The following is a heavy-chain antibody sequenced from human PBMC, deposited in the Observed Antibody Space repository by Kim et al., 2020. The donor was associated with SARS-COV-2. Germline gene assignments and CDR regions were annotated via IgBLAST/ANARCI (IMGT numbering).Heavy chain of an antibody. V-gene: IGHV4-34*01. D-gene: IGHD6-13*01. CDR1: GGYFSGYY. Sequence: SETPSLTCAVYGGYFSGYYWSWIRQPPGKGLEWIGEINHSGSTNYNPSLKSRVTISVDTSKNQFSLKLSSVTAADTAVYYCARVRLLRIAAAGQTDQVTISGFDYWGQGTLVTVSS. CDR3: ARVRLLRIAAAGQTDQVTISGFDY. J-gene: IGHJ4*02. CDR2: INHSGST.